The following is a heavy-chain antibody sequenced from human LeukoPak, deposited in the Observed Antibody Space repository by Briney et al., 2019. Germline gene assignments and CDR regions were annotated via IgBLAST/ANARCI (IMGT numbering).Heavy chain of an antibody. CDR2: ISGSGRST. J-gene: IGHJ4*02. CDR3: YDSSGRPFDY. Sequence: HAGGSLRLSCAASGFTFSSYAMSWVRQAPGRGLEWVSAISGSGRSTYYADSVKGRFTISRDNSKNTLYLQMNSLRAEDTAVYYCYDSSGRPFDYWGQGTLVTVSS. V-gene: IGHV3-23*01. D-gene: IGHD3-22*01. CDR1: GFTFSSYA.